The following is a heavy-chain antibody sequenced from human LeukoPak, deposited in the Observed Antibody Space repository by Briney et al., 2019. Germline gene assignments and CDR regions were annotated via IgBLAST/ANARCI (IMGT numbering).Heavy chain of an antibody. J-gene: IGHJ4*02. Sequence: PGGSLRLSCAASGFTFSSYAMHWVRQAPGKGLEWVAVISYDGSNKYYADSVKGRFTISRDNSKNTLDLQMNSLRAEDTAVYYCANLYCGSTTCFDYWGQGTLVTVSS. V-gene: IGHV3-30*04. CDR1: GFTFSSYA. D-gene: IGHD2-2*01. CDR3: ANLYCGSTTCFDY. CDR2: ISYDGSNK.